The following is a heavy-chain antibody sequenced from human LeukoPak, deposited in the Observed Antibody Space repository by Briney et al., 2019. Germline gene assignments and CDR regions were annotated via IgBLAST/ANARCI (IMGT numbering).Heavy chain of an antibody. D-gene: IGHD3-3*01. CDR3: ARVVGITIFGVVTPNWFDP. CDR1: GYIFTSYG. Sequence: PWASVKVSCKASGYIFTSYGISWVRQAPGQGLEWMGWISAYNGNTNYAQKLQGRVTMTTDTSTSTAYMELRSLRSDDTAVYYCARVVGITIFGVVTPNWFDPWGQGTLVTVSS. J-gene: IGHJ5*02. V-gene: IGHV1-18*01. CDR2: ISAYNGNT.